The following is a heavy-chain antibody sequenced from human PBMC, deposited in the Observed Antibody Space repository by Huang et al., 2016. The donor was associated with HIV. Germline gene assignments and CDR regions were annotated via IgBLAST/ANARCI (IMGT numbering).Heavy chain of an antibody. Sequence: QVQLVQSGAEVKKPGASVTISCKASGFSILISYIHWVRQAPGQGLEWMGRVKPSGGGADDAQKFKGRVTMTRDTSTRTLYMELSSLRSEDTAVYYCAREGITPSGTEVSGFDFWGQGTPVSVSS. J-gene: IGHJ5*01. CDR1: GFSILISY. D-gene: IGHD6-13*01. CDR3: AREGITPSGTEVSGFDF. CDR2: VKPSGGGA. V-gene: IGHV1-46*03.